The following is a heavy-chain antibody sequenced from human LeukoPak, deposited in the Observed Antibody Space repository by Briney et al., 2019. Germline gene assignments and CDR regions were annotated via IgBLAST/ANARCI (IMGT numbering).Heavy chain of an antibody. V-gene: IGHV3-23*01. J-gene: IGHJ4*02. D-gene: IGHD1-26*01. Sequence: PGGSLRLSCAASGXTFSNYAMSWVRQAPGKGLEWVPGISGSGGSTYYADSVKGRFTISRDNSKNTLYLQLNSLRAEDTAVYYCAKHQGYYGSSPIGYWGQGTLVTVSS. CDR2: ISGSGGST. CDR3: AKHQGYYGSSPIGY. CDR1: GXTFSNYA.